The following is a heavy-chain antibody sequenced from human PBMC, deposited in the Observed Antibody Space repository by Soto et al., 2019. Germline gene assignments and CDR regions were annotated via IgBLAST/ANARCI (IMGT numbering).Heavy chain of an antibody. CDR2: MNPKSGNT. V-gene: IGHV1-8*01. J-gene: IGHJ4*02. CDR3: ARIGAYGYYFDY. CDR1: GYTFTSND. Sequence: ASVKVSCKTSGYTFTSNDINWVRQATGQGLEWMGWMNPKSGNTAYAQNFQGRLTMTRSTSISTAYMELSSLRAEDTAVYYCARIGAYGYYFDYWGQGTLVTVSS. D-gene: IGHD3-16*01.